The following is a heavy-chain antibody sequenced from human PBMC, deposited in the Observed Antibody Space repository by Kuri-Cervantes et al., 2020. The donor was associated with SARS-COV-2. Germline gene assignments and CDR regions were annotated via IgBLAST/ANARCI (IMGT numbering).Heavy chain of an antibody. D-gene: IGHD3-10*01. Sequence: GESLKISCAASGFTFSSYAMSWVRQAPGKGLEWVSAISGSGGSTYYADSVKGRFTISRDNSKNTLYLQMNSLRAEDTAVYYCAKDPLSGGSGYRYYYGMDVRGQGTTVTVSS. V-gene: IGHV3-23*01. J-gene: IGHJ6*02. CDR2: ISGSGGST. CDR1: GFTFSSYA. CDR3: AKDPLSGGSGYRYYYGMDV.